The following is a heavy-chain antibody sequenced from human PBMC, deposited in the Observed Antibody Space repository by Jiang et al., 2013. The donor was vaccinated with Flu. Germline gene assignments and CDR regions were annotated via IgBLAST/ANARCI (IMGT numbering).Heavy chain of an antibody. CDR1: GGSISSGSYY. CDR2: IYYSGST. Sequence: LLKPSETLSLTCTVSGGSISSGSYYWSWIRQPPGKGLEWIGYIYYSGSTNYNPSLKSRVTISVDTSKNQFSLKLSSVTAADTAVYYCARLTYYDFWSGYYAGYYYYGMDVWGQGTLVTVSS. J-gene: IGHJ6*02. V-gene: IGHV4-61*01. CDR3: ARLTYYDFWSGYYAGYYYYGMDV. D-gene: IGHD3-3*01.